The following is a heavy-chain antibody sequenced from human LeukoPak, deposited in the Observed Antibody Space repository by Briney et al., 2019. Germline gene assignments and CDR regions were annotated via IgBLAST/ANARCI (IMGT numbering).Heavy chain of an antibody. V-gene: IGHV4-59*01. J-gene: IGHJ4*02. Sequence: SETLSLTCTVSGGSISTYYWSWIRQPPGKGLEWIGYIYYSGITRYNPSLKGQLTISVDTSKNQFSLKLSSVTAADTAVYYCARVGTYSFDYWGQGTLVTVSA. CDR1: GGSISTYY. CDR3: ARVGTYSFDY. CDR2: IYYSGIT.